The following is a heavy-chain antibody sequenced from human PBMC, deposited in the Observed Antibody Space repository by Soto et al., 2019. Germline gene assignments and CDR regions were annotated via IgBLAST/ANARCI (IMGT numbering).Heavy chain of an antibody. CDR1: GYTFTSYD. Sequence: ASVKVSCKASGYTFTSYDINWLRQSTGQGLEWMGWMNPNSGNTGYAQKFQGRVTMTRNTSISTAYMELSSLRSEDTAVYYCARAGFSSSSWYKLGYWGQGTLVTVSS. CDR3: ARAGFSSSSWYKLGY. V-gene: IGHV1-8*01. J-gene: IGHJ4*02. CDR2: MNPNSGNT. D-gene: IGHD6-13*01.